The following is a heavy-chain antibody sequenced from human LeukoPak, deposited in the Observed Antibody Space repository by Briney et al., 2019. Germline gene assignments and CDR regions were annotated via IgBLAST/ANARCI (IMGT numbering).Heavy chain of an antibody. CDR2: ISGSGGST. Sequence: GGSLRLSCAASGFTFSSYSMNWVRQAPGKGLEWVSAISGSGGSTYYADSVKGRFTISRDNSKNTLYLQMNSLRAEDTAVYYCAKGGDVLRYFDWLSYYGMDVWGQGTTVTVSS. D-gene: IGHD3-9*01. J-gene: IGHJ6*02. CDR1: GFTFSSYS. V-gene: IGHV3-23*01. CDR3: AKGGDVLRYFDWLSYYGMDV.